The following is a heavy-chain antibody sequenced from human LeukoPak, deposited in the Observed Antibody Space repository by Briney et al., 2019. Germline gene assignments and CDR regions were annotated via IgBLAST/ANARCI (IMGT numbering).Heavy chain of an antibody. D-gene: IGHD6-19*01. CDR3: AKAVAGTWLYFDY. V-gene: IGHV3-23*01. Sequence: GGSLRLSCAASGFTFSSYAMSWVRQAPGEGLEWVSAISGSGGSTFYADSVKGRFTISRDNSKNTLYLQLNSLSAEDTAVYYCAKAVAGTWLYFDYWGQGTLVTVSS. CDR1: GFTFSSYA. J-gene: IGHJ4*02. CDR2: ISGSGGST.